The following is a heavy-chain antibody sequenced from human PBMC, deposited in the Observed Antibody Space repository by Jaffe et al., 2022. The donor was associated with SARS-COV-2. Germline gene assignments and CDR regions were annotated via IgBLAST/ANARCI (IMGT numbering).Heavy chain of an antibody. Sequence: EAQLLESGGGLVQPGGSLRLSCAASGFTFSSYAMSWVRQTPGKGLEWVSTISGSGGVTYYADSVEGRFTISRDNSKNTLYLQMNSLRAEDTAIYFCAKNEGDFYSHPAYWGQGTLVTVSS. CDR3: AKNEGDFYSHPAY. V-gene: IGHV3-23*01. D-gene: IGHD2-15*01. CDR1: GFTFSSYA. CDR2: ISGSGGVT. J-gene: IGHJ4*02.